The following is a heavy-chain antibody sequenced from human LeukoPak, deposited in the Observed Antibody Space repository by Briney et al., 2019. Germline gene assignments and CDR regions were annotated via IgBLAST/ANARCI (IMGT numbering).Heavy chain of an antibody. D-gene: IGHD6-13*01. CDR1: GYTFTGYH. V-gene: IGHV1-2*06. J-gene: IGHJ4*02. Sequence: ASVKVSCKASGYTFTGYHIHWVRQAPGQGLEWMGRTNPYSGDTNFAQKFQGRVTMTRDTSITTAYMDLSSLTPDDTAVYFCARDQGSLTRSWYTGYWGQGTLVTVSS. CDR2: TNPYSGDT. CDR3: ARDQGSLTRSWYTGY.